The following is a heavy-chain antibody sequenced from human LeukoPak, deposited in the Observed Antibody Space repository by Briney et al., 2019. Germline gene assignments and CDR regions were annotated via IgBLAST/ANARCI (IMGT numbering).Heavy chain of an antibody. CDR2: IKSKTDGGTT. CDR3: TTERVVAAAGTYY. D-gene: IGHD6-13*01. Sequence: PGGSLRLSCAASRFTFSNAWMSWVRQAPGKGLEWVGRIKSKTDGGTTDYAAPVKGRFTISRDDSKNTLYLQMNSLKTEDTAVYYCTTERVVAAAGTYYWGQGTLVTVSS. V-gene: IGHV3-15*01. CDR1: RFTFSNAW. J-gene: IGHJ4*02.